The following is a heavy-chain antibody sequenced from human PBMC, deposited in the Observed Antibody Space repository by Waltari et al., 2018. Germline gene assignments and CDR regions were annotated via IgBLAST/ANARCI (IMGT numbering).Heavy chain of an antibody. Sequence: QLQLQESGPGLVKPSETLSLTCTVSGGSISSSSYYWGWIRQPPGKGLEWIGSIDYSGSTYYNPSLKSRVTISVDTSKNQFSLKLSSVTAADTAVYYCARYSVRAATDYWGQGTLVTVSS. J-gene: IGHJ4*02. D-gene: IGHD1-26*01. CDR3: ARYSVRAATDY. CDR2: IDYSGST. CDR1: GGSISSSSYY. V-gene: IGHV4-39*01.